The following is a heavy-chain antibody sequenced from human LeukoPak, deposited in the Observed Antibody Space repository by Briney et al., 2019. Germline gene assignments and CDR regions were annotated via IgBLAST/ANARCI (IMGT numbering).Heavy chain of an antibody. D-gene: IGHD6-6*01. J-gene: IGHJ5*02. CDR1: GYTFTSYD. CDR3: ARGRAAHRGNWFDP. CDR2: MNPNSGNT. V-gene: IGHV1-8*01. Sequence: ASVKVSCKASGYTFTSYDINWVRQATGQGLEWMGWMNPNSGNTGYAQKFQGRVTMTRNTSISTAYMELSSLRSEDTAVYYCARGRAAHRGNWFDPWGQGTLVTVSS.